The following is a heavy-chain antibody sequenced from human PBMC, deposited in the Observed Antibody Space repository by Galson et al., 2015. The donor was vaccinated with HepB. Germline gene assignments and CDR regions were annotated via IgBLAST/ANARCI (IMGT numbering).Heavy chain of an antibody. CDR3: ARGPRWLAPQYSALDV. J-gene: IGHJ6*01. Sequence: SETLSLTCAVYGGSFSSSSWSWNRQPPGKGLEWIGEGTHHGSTNYNPSLRSRVIMTLDTSKNQFSLRLTSVSAADTAVYFCARGPRWLAPQYSALDVWGQGTTVIVSS. CDR1: GGSFSSSS. V-gene: IGHV4-34*01. D-gene: IGHD6-19*01. CDR2: GTHHGST.